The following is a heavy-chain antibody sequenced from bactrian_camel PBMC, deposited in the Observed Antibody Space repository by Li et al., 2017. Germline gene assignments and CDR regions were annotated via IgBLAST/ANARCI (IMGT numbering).Heavy chain of an antibody. D-gene: IGHD6*01. V-gene: IGHV3S1*01. CDR3: IKGVALGAGRGHNY. CDR1: GFTFSSYW. CDR2: ISGGGDWT. J-gene: IGHJ4*01. Sequence: LVESGGGLVQPGGSLRLSCAASGFTFSSYWMYWVRQAPGKGLEWVAGISGGGDWTNYPDAVKGRFIIARDNAKRTVYLQLNNLKTEDMGMYNCIKGVALGAGRGHNYCGQGTQVTVS.